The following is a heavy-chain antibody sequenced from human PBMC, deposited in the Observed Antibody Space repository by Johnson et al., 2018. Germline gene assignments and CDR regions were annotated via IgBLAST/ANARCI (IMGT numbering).Heavy chain of an antibody. CDR3: ARVSHDVTRGSLGGGFDL. CDR2: IHSDGSAT. J-gene: IGHJ3*01. Sequence: QLVESGGGLVQPGRSLRLSCSSSGFTFADFAISWFRQAPGKGLEWVSRIHSDGSATNYADSVKGRFTISRDNAKNSLYLQMNSLGADDTAMYSCARVSHDVTRGSLGGGFDLWGQGTMVTVSS. V-gene: IGHV3-11*05. D-gene: IGHD3-16*01. CDR1: GFTFADFA.